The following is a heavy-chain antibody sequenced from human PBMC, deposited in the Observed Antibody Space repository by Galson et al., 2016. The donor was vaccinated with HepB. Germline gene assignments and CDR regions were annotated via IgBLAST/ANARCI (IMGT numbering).Heavy chain of an antibody. CDR3: AKFVSGTYYLVSFDY. J-gene: IGHJ4*02. CDR1: GFTFTTHT. V-gene: IGHV3-23*01. CDR2: ISGSGGST. D-gene: IGHD3-10*01. Sequence: SLRLSCAASGFTFTTHTMNWVRQAPGKGLEWVSTISGSGGSTYHADSVKGRFTISSDNSKNTVYLQMNSLRAEDTAVYYCAKFVSGTYYLVSFDYWGQGSLVTVSS.